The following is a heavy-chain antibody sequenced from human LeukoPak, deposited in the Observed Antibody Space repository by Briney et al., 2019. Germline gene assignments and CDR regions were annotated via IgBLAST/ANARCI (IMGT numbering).Heavy chain of an antibody. CDR2: IQEDGNEI. V-gene: IGHV3-7*01. D-gene: IGHD2-15*01. CDR3: ARDARVVLDY. CDR1: GFNFRNYW. J-gene: IGHJ4*02. Sequence: GGSLRLSCVVSGFNFRNYWMSWVRQAPGKGLEWVANIQEDGNEIYYVDSVKGRFTISRDNAKNSLYLQMNSLRAKDTAVYYCARDARVVLDYWGQGTLVTVSS.